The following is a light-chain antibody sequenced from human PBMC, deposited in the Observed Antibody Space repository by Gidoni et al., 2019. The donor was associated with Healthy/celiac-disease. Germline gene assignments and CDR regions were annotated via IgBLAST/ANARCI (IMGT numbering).Light chain of an antibody. CDR1: QSVSRY. V-gene: IGKV3-11*01. CDR3: HQRSSLPYT. CDR2: DAS. J-gene: IGKJ2*01. Sequence: EMVMTQSLATLSLSTGERATLSCRASQSVSRYLDWYQQKPGQAPRLLIYDASNMATGIQARFIGSVSGTDFSLTISRLEPVAFAVYYCHQRSSLPYTFGPGTKLEIK.